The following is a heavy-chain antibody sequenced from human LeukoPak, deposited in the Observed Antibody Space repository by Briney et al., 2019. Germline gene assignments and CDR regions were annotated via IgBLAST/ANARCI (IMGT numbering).Heavy chain of an antibody. Sequence: GGSLRLSCAASGFTFSTYSMSWVRQAPGKGLEWVSSISSSSSYIYYADSVKGRFTISRDNAKNSLYLQMNSLRAEDTAVYYCARAYCSSTSCPTFQHWGQGALVTVSS. J-gene: IGHJ1*01. CDR3: ARAYCSSTSCPTFQH. CDR1: GFTFSTYS. D-gene: IGHD2-2*01. V-gene: IGHV3-21*01. CDR2: ISSSSSYI.